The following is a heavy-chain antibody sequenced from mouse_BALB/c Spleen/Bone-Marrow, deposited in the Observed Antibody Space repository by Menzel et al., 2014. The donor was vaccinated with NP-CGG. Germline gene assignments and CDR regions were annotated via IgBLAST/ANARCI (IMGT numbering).Heavy chain of an antibody. D-gene: IGHD3-2*01. V-gene: IGHV14-3*02. CDR3: ATDSSGYLDY. CDR1: GFNIKDTY. CDR2: IDPANGNT. Sequence: EVQLQQSGAELVKPGASVKLSCTASGFNIKDTYMHWVKQRPEQGLEWIGGIDPANGNTKYDPKFQGKATITADTSSNTACLQLSSLTSEDTAVYYCATDSSGYLDYWGQGTTLTVSS. J-gene: IGHJ2*01.